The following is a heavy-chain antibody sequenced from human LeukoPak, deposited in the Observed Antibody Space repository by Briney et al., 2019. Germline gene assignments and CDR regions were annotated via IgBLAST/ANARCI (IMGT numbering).Heavy chain of an antibody. CDR1: GFTFSNAW. Sequence: GGSLRLSCAASGFTFSNAWMSWVRQAPGKGLEWVGRIKSKTDGGTTDYAAPVKGRFTISRDDSKNTLYLQMNSLETEDTAVYYCTTASAIFGVVINYYYYGMDVWGQGTTVTVSS. J-gene: IGHJ6*02. CDR2: IKSKTDGGTT. D-gene: IGHD3-3*01. V-gene: IGHV3-15*01. CDR3: TTASAIFGVVINYYYYGMDV.